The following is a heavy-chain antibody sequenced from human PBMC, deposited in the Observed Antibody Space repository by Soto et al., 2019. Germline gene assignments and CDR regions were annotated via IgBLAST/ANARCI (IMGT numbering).Heavy chain of an antibody. D-gene: IGHD5-12*01. J-gene: IGHJ4*02. CDR3: ARWLGYGPHFDY. CDR1: AGSVSSSSDY. V-gene: IGHV4-39*07. CDR2: IYYSGST. Sequence: SETLSLTCTVSAGSVSSSSDYWGWIRQPPGKGLEWIGSIYYSGSTYYNPSLKSRVTISVDTSKNQFSLKLSSVTAADTAVYYCARWLGYGPHFDYWGQGTLVTVSS.